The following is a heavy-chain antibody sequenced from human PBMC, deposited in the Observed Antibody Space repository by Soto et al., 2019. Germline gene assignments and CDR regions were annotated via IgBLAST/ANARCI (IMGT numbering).Heavy chain of an antibody. V-gene: IGHV4-59*01. CDR3: ALRSMAVVPEY. CDR1: GDSISSYY. CDR2: LYYGRSA. J-gene: IGHJ4*02. Sequence: QVQLQESGPGLVKPSETLSLTCAVSGDSISSYYCMWIRQPPGKGLESIGYLYYGRSANYNPSLKSRVSLSVDTSTNQCALTLSSMTAADTAVYYCALRSMAVVPEYWGQGTLVTVSS. D-gene: IGHD2-15*01.